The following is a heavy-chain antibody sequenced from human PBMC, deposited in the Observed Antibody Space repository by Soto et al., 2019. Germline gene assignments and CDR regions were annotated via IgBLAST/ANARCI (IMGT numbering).Heavy chain of an antibody. D-gene: IGHD6-19*01. CDR3: ARVRVAVAGVHYYYYMDV. Sequence: ASVKVSCKASGYTFTSYAMHWVRQAPGQRLEWMGWINAGNGNTKYPQKFQGRVTITRDTSASTAYMELSSLRSEDTAVYYCARVRVAVAGVHYYYYMDVWGKGTTVTVSS. V-gene: IGHV1-3*01. CDR1: GYTFTSYA. J-gene: IGHJ6*03. CDR2: INAGNGNT.